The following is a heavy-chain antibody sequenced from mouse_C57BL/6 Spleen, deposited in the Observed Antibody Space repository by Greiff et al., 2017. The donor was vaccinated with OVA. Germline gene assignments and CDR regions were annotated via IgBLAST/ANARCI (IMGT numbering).Heavy chain of an antibody. J-gene: IGHJ4*01. CDR1: GYTFTSYW. Sequence: QVQLQQSGTELVKPGASVKLSCKASGYTFTSYWMHWVKQRPGQGLEWIGNINPSNGGTNYNEKFKSKATLTVDKSSSTAYMQLSSLTSEDSAVYHCARTITTDYAMDYWGQGTSVTVSS. CDR3: ARTITTDYAMDY. CDR2: INPSNGGT. D-gene: IGHD1-2*01. V-gene: IGHV1-53*01.